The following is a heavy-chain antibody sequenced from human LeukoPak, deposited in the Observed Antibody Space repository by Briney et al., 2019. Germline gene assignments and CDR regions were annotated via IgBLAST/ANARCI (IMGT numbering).Heavy chain of an antibody. CDR3: ATAHPGYYDILTGQY. Sequence: ASVKVSCKASGGTFSSYAISWVRQAPGKGLEWMGGFDPEDGETIYAQKFQGRVTMTEDTSTDTAYMELSSLRSEDTAVYYCATAHPGYYDILTGQYWGQGTLVTVSS. J-gene: IGHJ4*02. CDR1: GGTFSSYA. CDR2: FDPEDGET. D-gene: IGHD3-9*01. V-gene: IGHV1-24*01.